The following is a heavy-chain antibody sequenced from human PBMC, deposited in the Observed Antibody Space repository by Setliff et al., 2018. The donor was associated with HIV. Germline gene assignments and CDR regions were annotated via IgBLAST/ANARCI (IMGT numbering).Heavy chain of an antibody. CDR3: ARSGCRGGSCWSHSVMVF. CDR1: GGSISTSSYY. V-gene: IGHV4-39*01. CDR2: VYYSGST. Sequence: SETLSLTCTVSGGSISTSSYYWGWIRQPPGKGLEWVGSVYYSGSTYYTPSLKSRITISVDTSKNQFSLKLNSVTAADTAVYYCARSGCRGGSCWSHSVMVFWGQGALVTVSS. J-gene: IGHJ4*02. D-gene: IGHD2-15*01.